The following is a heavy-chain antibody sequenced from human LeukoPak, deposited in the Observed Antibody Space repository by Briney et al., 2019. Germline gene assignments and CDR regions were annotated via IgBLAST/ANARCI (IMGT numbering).Heavy chain of an antibody. J-gene: IGHJ6*03. CDR2: IRYDGSNK. V-gene: IGHV3-30*02. CDR3: AKDSGVRGVTHYYYMDV. CDR1: GFTFSSHG. Sequence: GGSLRLSCAASGFTFSSHGMHWVRQAPGKGLEWVAFIRYDGSNKYYADSVKGRFTISRDNSKNTLYLQMNSLRAEDTAVYYCAKDSGVRGVTHYYYMDVWGKGTTVTISS. D-gene: IGHD3-10*01.